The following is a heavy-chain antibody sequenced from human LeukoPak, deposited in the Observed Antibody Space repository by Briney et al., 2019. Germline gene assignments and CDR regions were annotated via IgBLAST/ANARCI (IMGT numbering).Heavy chain of an antibody. Sequence: SETLSLTCTVSGGSIRSFYWSWIRQPAGKGLEWIGRLYNNGSTNYNPSLKSRVTMSLDTSKNQFSLRLTSVTAADTAVYYCARQTGSGLFILPGGQGTLVTVSS. V-gene: IGHV4-4*07. CDR3: ARQTGSGLFILP. D-gene: IGHD3/OR15-3a*01. J-gene: IGHJ4*02. CDR2: LYNNGST. CDR1: GGSIRSFY.